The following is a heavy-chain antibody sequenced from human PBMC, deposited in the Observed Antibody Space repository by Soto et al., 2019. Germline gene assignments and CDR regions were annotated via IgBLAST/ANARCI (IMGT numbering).Heavy chain of an antibody. J-gene: IGHJ4*02. CDR1: GGSISSSSYY. CDR3: ARTFGPRGSANDGTSHSWTIDH. CDR2: MYYSGNS. Sequence: SETLSLTCTVSGGSISSSSYYWGWIRQPPGKGLEWIGSMYYSGNSYYNPSLWSRVTISADPPKNQFSLRLTSVTAADTAVYFCARTFGPRGSANDGTSHSWTIDHWGQGILVTVSS. V-gene: IGHV4-39*01. D-gene: IGHD3-10*01.